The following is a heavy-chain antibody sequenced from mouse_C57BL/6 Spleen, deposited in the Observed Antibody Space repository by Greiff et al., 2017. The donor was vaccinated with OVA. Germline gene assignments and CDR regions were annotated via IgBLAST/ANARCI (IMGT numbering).Heavy chain of an antibody. Sequence: QVQLQQPGAELVMPGASVKLSYKASGYTFTSYWMHWVKQRPGQGLEWIGEIDPSDSYTNYNQKFKGKSTLTVDKSSSTAYMQLSSLTSEDSAVYYCARYYYGSSFDYWGQGTTLTVSS. CDR1: GYTFTSYW. J-gene: IGHJ2*01. V-gene: IGHV1-69*01. CDR3: ARYYYGSSFDY. CDR2: IDPSDSYT. D-gene: IGHD1-1*01.